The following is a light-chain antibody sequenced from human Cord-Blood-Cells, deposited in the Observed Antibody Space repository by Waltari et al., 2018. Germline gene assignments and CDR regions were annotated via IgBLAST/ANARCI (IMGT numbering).Light chain of an antibody. CDR2: DVS. Sequence: QSALTQPASVSGSPGQSTTIPCTGPSSDVGGYNYVSWYQQHPGKAPKLMIYDVSNRPSGVSNRFSGSKSGNTASLTISGLQAEDEADYYCSSYTSSSTLVVFGGGTKLTVL. V-gene: IGLV2-14*01. CDR3: SSYTSSSTLVV. J-gene: IGLJ2*01. CDR1: SSDVGGYNY.